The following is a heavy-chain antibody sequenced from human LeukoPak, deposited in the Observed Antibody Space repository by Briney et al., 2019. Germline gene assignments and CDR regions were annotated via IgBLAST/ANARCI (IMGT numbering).Heavy chain of an antibody. CDR1: GFTFSIYW. D-gene: IGHD3-3*01. CDR2: INSDGSST. J-gene: IGHJ3*02. CDR3: AKDQEPSRITIFGIVGHGAFDI. V-gene: IGHV3-74*01. Sequence: PGGSLRLSCAASGFTFSIYWMHWVRQTPGKGLVWVSRINSDGSSTNYADSVKGRFTISRDNSKNTLYLQMNSLRAEDTAVYYCAKDQEPSRITIFGIVGHGAFDIWGQGTMVTVSS.